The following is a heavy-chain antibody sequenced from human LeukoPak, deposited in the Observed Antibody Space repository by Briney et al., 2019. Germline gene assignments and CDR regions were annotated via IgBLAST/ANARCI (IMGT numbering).Heavy chain of an antibody. V-gene: IGHV3-74*01. J-gene: IGHJ4*02. CDR3: AIGCYYDSSGYCGFDY. D-gene: IGHD3-22*01. CDR2: ISPDGSGT. CDR1: GFTFSNNW. Sequence: GGSLRLSCAASGFTFSNNWMHWVRQAPGKGLVWVSRISPDGSGTIHADSVKGRFTVSRDNAKNTLYLQMNSLRAEDTAMYYCAIGCYYDSSGYCGFDYWGQGTLVTDSS.